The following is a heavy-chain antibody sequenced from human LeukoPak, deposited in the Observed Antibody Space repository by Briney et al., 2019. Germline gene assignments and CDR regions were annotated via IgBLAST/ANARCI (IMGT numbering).Heavy chain of an antibody. J-gene: IGHJ4*02. CDR1: GFTLSSYD. CDR2: IGTVSDT. Sequence: PGGSLRLSCAASGFTLSSYDMHWVRQTTGKGLEWVSSIGTVSDTYYTDSVKGRFTISRDNARNSLNLQMNSLRAEDTAVYYCARGFSSGWHYFDYWGQGTLSPSPQ. V-gene: IGHV3-13*01. D-gene: IGHD6-19*01. CDR3: ARGFSSGWHYFDY.